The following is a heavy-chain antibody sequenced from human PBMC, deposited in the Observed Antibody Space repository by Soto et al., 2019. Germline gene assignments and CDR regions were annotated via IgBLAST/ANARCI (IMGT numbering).Heavy chain of an antibody. D-gene: IGHD1-20*01. J-gene: IGHJ4*02. CDR2: ISEYNGNT. CDR1: GYTFTSYG. V-gene: IGHV1-18*01. Sequence: ASVKVSCKASGYTFTSYGISWVRQAPGQGLEWMGWISEYNGNTNYAQKLQGRVTMTTDTSTSTAYMELSSLRSEDTAVYYCARGITLPTPLDYWGQGTLVTVSS. CDR3: ARGITLPTPLDY.